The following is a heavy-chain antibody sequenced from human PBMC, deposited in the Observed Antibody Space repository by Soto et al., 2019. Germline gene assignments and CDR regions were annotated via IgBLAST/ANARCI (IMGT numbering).Heavy chain of an antibody. D-gene: IGHD5-12*01. CDR2: ISSSSSYT. Sequence: GGSLRLSCAASGFSFSDYYMSWIRQAPGKGLEWVSYISSSSSYTNYADSVKGRFTISRDNAKNSLYLQMNSLRAEDTAVYYCARAPPVAKIPGWGQGTLVTVSS. J-gene: IGHJ4*02. V-gene: IGHV3-11*05. CDR3: ARAPPVAKIPG. CDR1: GFSFSDYY.